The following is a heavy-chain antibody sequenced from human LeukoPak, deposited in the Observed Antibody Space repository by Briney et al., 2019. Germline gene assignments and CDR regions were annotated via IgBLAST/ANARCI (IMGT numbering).Heavy chain of an antibody. CDR3: ARVYYSNSYDYWYFDL. CDR2: IYYSGST. V-gene: IGHV4-39*07. D-gene: IGHD6-13*01. J-gene: IGHJ2*01. CDR1: GGSISSSSYY. Sequence: SETLSLTCTVSGGSISSSSYYWGWIRQPPGKGLEWIGSIYYSGSTYYNPSLKGRVTISVDTSKNQFSLKLSSVTAADTAVYYCARVYYSNSYDYWYFDLWGRGTLVTVSS.